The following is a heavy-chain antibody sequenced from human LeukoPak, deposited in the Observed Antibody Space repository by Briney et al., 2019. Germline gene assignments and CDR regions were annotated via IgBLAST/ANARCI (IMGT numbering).Heavy chain of an antibody. CDR1: GFTFSRYW. CDR2: IKQDGSEK. D-gene: IGHD1-26*01. J-gene: IGHJ4*02. Sequence: GGSLRLSCAASGFTFSRYWMTWVRQAPGKGLEWVANIKQDGSEKFYADSLKGRLIISRDNAKSSLYLQVNSLAVEDTAVYYCAREWDSGWGGTYFDNWGQGTLVTVSS. CDR3: AREWDSGWGGTYFDN. V-gene: IGHV3-7*01.